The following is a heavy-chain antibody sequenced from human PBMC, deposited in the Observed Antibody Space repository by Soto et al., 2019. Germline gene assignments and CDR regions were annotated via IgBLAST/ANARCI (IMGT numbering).Heavy chain of an antibody. CDR2: IYYSGST. CDR3: ARVRWTVAGPGHFDY. CDR1: GGSISSYY. Sequence: QVQLQESGPGLVKPSETLSLTCTVSGGSISSYYWSWIRQPPGKGLEWIGYIYYSGSTNYNPSLKSRVTISVDTSKNQFSLKLSSVTAADTAVYYGARVRWTVAGPGHFDYWGQGTLVTVSS. V-gene: IGHV4-59*01. D-gene: IGHD6-19*01. J-gene: IGHJ4*02.